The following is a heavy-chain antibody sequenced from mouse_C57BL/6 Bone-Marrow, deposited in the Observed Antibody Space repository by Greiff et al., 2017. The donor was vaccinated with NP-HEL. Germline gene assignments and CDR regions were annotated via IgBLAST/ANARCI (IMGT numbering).Heavy chain of an antibody. CDR2: IDPNSGGT. V-gene: IGHV1-72*01. J-gene: IGHJ4*01. D-gene: IGHD1-1*01. Sequence: QVQLQQSGAELVKPGASVKLSCKASGYTFTSYWMHWVKQRPGRGLEWIGRIDPNSGGTKYNEKFQSKATLTVDKPSSTAYMQLSSLTSEDSAVYYGARRGDHYGSKNYYAMDYWGQGTSVTVSS. CDR3: ARRGDHYGSKNYYAMDY. CDR1: GYTFTSYW.